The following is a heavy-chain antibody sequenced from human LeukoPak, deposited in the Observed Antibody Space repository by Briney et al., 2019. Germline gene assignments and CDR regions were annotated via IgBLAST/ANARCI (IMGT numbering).Heavy chain of an antibody. CDR3: ARDRGYSGYDV. J-gene: IGHJ4*02. Sequence: ASLRVSCKASGYTFTGYYMHWVRQAPVQGLELLGWISPNTGGTHYAQNFQDRVTMTRDTSISTAYMDLSRLRSDDTAVYYCARDRGYSGYDVWGQGTLVTVSS. D-gene: IGHD5-12*01. CDR1: GYTFTGYY. V-gene: IGHV1-2*02. CDR2: ISPNTGGT.